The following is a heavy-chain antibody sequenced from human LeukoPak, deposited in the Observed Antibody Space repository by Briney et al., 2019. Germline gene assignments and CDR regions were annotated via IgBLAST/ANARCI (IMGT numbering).Heavy chain of an antibody. Sequence: ASVKVSCKASGYSFTGYDIHWVRQAPGQGLEWMGWISPIGGVTNYAQKFQGRVTMTRDTSITTAYMEMSSLRSDDTAVYYCARDNGRGYPVYFGYWGQGTLVTVSS. D-gene: IGHD3-22*01. CDR3: ARDNGRGYPVYFGY. CDR1: GYSFTGYD. J-gene: IGHJ4*02. CDR2: ISPIGGVT. V-gene: IGHV1-2*02.